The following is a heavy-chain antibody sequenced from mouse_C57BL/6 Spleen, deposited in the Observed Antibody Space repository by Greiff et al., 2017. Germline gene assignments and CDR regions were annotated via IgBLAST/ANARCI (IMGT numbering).Heavy chain of an antibody. CDR2: INPSTGGT. CDR1: GYSFTGYY. Sequence: EVQLQQSGPELVKPGASVKISCKASGYSFTGYYMNWVKQSPEKSLEWIGEINPSTGGTTYNQKFKAKATLPVDKSSSTAYMQLKSLTSEDSAVYYCARRGSSSYYYAMDCWGQGTSVTVAS. CDR3: ARRGSSSYYYAMDC. D-gene: IGHD1-1*01. J-gene: IGHJ4*01. V-gene: IGHV1-42*01.